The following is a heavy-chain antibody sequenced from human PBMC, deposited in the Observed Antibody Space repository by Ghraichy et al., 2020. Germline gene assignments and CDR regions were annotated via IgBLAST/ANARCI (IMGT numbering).Heavy chain of an antibody. Sequence: GGSLRLSCAASGFTFSSYSMNWVRQAPGKGLEWVSFISSTSSYIYYADSVKGRFTISRDNAKNSLYLQMNSLRAEDTAVYYCAKSGGYCSSPSFYVNNWFDPWGQGTLVTVSS. CDR3: AKSGGYCSSPSFYVNNWFDP. J-gene: IGHJ5*02. CDR1: GFTFSSYS. CDR2: ISSTSSYI. V-gene: IGHV3-21*01. D-gene: IGHD2-2*01.